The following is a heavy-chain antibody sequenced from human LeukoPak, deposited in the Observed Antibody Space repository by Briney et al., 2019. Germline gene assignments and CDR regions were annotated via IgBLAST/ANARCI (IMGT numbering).Heavy chain of an antibody. V-gene: IGHV4-34*01. J-gene: IGHJ6*02. CDR3: ARNLGYDFWSGYYPYYYYYGMDV. CDR1: GGSFSGYY. D-gene: IGHD3-3*01. CDR2: INHSGST. Sequence: SETLSLTCAAYGGSFSGYYWSWIRQPPGKGLEWIGEINHSGSTNYNPSLKSRVTISVDTSKNQFSLKLSSVTAADTAVYYCARNLGYDFWSGYYPYYYYYGMDVWGQGTTVTVSS.